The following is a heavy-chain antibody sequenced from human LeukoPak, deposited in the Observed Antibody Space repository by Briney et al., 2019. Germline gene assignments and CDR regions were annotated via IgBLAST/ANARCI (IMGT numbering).Heavy chain of an antibody. CDR1: GYTLSEVS. Sequence: ASVKVFCKISGYTLSEVSMHWVRQAPGKGLEWMGGFDPEDGEPIYAQKFQGRVTMTEDTSTGTAYMDLSSLRSEDTAVYYCATEIVGYGDVHYFDYLGQGTLVTVSS. J-gene: IGHJ4*02. D-gene: IGHD4-17*01. CDR3: ATEIVGYGDVHYFDY. V-gene: IGHV1-24*01. CDR2: FDPEDGEP.